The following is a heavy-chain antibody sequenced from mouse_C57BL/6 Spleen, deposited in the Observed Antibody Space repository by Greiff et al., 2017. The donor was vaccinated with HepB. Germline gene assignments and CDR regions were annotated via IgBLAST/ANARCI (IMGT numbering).Heavy chain of an antibody. CDR1: GYAFSSYW. D-gene: IGHD3-2*02. V-gene: IGHV1-80*01. J-gene: IGHJ2*01. Sequence: QVQLKESGAELVKPGASVKISCKASGYAFSSYWMNWVKQRPGKGLEWIGQIYPGDGDTNYNGKFKGKATLTADKSSSTAYMQLSSLTSEDSAVYFCARGEGSSGYGYWGQGTTLTVSS. CDR2: IYPGDGDT. CDR3: ARGEGSSGYGY.